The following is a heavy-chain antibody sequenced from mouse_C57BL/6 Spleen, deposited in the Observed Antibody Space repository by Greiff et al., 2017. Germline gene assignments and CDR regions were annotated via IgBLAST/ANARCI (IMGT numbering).Heavy chain of an antibody. D-gene: IGHD2-3*01. CDR3: ARGRDGPSSYAMDY. Sequence: EVHLVESGGGFVKPGGSLKLSCAASGFTFSDYGMHWVRQAPEKGLEWVAYIRSGSSTLYYADTVKGRFTIARDNSTNTLFLQMTSLRSEDAAVYYCARGRDGPSSYAMDYWGQGTTVTVSS. V-gene: IGHV5-17*01. CDR1: GFTFSDYG. CDR2: IRSGSSTL. J-gene: IGHJ4*01.